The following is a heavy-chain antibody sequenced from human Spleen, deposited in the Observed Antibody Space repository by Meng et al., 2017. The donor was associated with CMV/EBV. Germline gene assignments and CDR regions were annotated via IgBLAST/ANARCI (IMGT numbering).Heavy chain of an antibody. J-gene: IGHJ4*02. Sequence: GESLKISCAASGFTFSSYEMNWVRQAPGKGLEWISCISSSGSTFYYADSVKGRFTISRDNAKNSLYLQMNSLRAEDTAVYYCAKGVVGALEGYWGQGTLVTVSS. V-gene: IGHV3-48*03. D-gene: IGHD1-26*01. CDR2: ISSSGSTF. CDR3: AKGVVGALEGY. CDR1: GFTFSSYE.